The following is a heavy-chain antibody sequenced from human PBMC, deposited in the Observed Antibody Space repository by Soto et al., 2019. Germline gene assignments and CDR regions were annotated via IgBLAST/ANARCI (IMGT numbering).Heavy chain of an antibody. CDR1: GASIDSYY. Sequence: LSLTCTVSGASIDSYYWNWIRQPPGKGLEWIGYIYYSGSTTYNPSLKTRVTISVDRSKNQFSLKLTSVTAADTAVYYCARDRTHFDSSAYYSGLDVWGQGTTVTVYS. CDR3: ARDRTHFDSSAYYSGLDV. CDR2: IYYSGST. D-gene: IGHD3-22*01. V-gene: IGHV4-59*13. J-gene: IGHJ6*02.